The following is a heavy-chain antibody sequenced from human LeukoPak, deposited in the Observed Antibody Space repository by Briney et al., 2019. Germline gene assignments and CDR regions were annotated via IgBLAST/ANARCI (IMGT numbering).Heavy chain of an antibody. CDR2: IYHSGST. D-gene: IGHD3-22*01. J-gene: IGHJ4*02. CDR3: AATFYDSSGYYLDC. Sequence: KPSETLSLTCAVSGYSISSGYYWGWIRQPPGKGLEWIGSIYHSGSTFYNPSLKSRVTMSIDTSKNQFSLKLSSVTAADTAVYYCAATFYDSSGYYLDCWGQGTLVTVSS. V-gene: IGHV4-38-2*01. CDR1: GYSISSGYY.